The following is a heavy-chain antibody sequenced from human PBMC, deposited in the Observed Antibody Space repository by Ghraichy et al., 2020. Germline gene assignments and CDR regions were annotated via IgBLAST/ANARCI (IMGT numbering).Heavy chain of an antibody. Sequence: GGSLRLSCVASGFSFNIYTMNWVRQAPGKGLEWLSSISSSSNDIYYADSVKGRFTISRDNVKSSLFLDMNSLRAEDTAVYYCAGGNTSALYVWFSWGPGTLDTVSS. CDR1: GFSFNIYT. CDR3: AGGNTSALYVWFS. J-gene: IGHJ5*02. D-gene: IGHD3-16*01. V-gene: IGHV3-48*01. CDR2: ISSSSNDI.